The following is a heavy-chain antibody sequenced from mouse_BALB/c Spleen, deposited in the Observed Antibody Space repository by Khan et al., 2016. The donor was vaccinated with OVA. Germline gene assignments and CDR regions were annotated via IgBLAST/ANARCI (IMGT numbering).Heavy chain of an antibody. CDR2: VNPNTDNI. V-gene: IGHV1-18*01. Sequence: EVQLQESGPDLVKPGASVKISCKASGYSFTLYYMRWVKQSPGKSLEWIGRVNPNTDNINYNQEFKGKAILTVDKSSNTAYMELRSLTSEDSAVYFCARGYDFCASWGQGTLVTVSA. CDR1: GYSFTLYY. J-gene: IGHJ3*01. CDR3: ARGYDFCAS. D-gene: IGHD2-14*01.